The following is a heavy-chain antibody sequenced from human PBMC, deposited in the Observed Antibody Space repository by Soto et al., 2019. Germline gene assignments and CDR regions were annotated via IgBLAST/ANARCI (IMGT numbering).Heavy chain of an antibody. Sequence: PSETLSLTCTVSGGSLSSSSYYWGWIRQPPGKGLEWIGSIYYSGSTYYNPSLKSRVTISVDTSKNQFSLKLSSVTAADTAVYYCARLTVRANAFDIWGQGTMVTVSS. J-gene: IGHJ3*02. CDR3: ARLTVRANAFDI. CDR1: GGSLSSSSYY. D-gene: IGHD3-10*01. V-gene: IGHV4-39*01. CDR2: IYYSGST.